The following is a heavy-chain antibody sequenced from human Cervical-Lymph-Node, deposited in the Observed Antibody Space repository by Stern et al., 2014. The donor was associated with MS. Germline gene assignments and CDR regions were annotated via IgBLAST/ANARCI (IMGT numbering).Heavy chain of an antibody. J-gene: IGHJ1*01. CDR1: GASIRSGGYL. CDR2: NYYRGST. D-gene: IGHD3-3*02. CDR3: ATFRSISWIHH. Sequence: VQLVESGPGLVKPSQTLSLTCTVSGASIRSGGYLWSWIRQHPGKGLEWIAYNYYRGSTYYNPALKSRVTISLDTYTNQFSLTLSSVTAADTAVYYCATFRSISWIHHWGQGTLVTVSS. V-gene: IGHV4-31*03.